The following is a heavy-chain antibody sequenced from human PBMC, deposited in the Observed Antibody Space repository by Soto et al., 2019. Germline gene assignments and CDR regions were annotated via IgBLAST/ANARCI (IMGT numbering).Heavy chain of an antibody. D-gene: IGHD1-7*01. J-gene: IGHJ4*02. Sequence: GGSLRLSCAASGFTFSSYAMSWVRQAPGKGLEWVSAISGSGGSTYYADSVKGRFTISRDNSKNTLYLQMDSLRAEDTAVYYCAKDRITGTISVNYFDYWGQGTLVTV. V-gene: IGHV3-23*01. CDR3: AKDRITGTISVNYFDY. CDR1: GFTFSSYA. CDR2: ISGSGGST.